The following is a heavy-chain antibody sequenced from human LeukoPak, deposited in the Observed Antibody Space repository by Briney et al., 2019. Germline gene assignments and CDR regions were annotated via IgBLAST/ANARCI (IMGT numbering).Heavy chain of an antibody. CDR1: GYTFTSFD. D-gene: IGHD3-9*01. J-gene: IGHJ5*02. CDR3: ARGGDILTGYPNSFDP. Sequence: GASVKVSCKASGYTFTSFDINWVRQATGQGLEWMGGMNPNSGNTGYAQKFQGRVTMTRNTSISTAYMELSSLRAEDTAVYYCARGGDILTGYPNSFDPWGQGTLVTVSS. CDR2: MNPNSGNT. V-gene: IGHV1-8*02.